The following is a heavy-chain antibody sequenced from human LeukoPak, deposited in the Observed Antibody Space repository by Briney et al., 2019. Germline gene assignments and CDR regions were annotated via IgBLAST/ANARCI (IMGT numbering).Heavy chain of an antibody. Sequence: GGTLRLSCAASGFTFSSYGMSWVRQAPGKGLEWVSAISGSGGSTYYADSVKGRFTISRDNSKNTLYLQMNSLRAEDTAVYYCASPGYCSGGSCYPWGQGTLVTVSS. CDR2: ISGSGGST. CDR1: GFTFSSYG. CDR3: ASPGYCSGGSCYP. J-gene: IGHJ5*02. V-gene: IGHV3-23*01. D-gene: IGHD2-15*01.